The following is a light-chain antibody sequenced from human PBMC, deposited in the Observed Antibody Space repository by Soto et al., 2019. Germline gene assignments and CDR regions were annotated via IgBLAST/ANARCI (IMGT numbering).Light chain of an antibody. CDR2: WAS. Sequence: DIVITHSPDSLPVSLGERATINCNASSSVLYSSNNKNYLAWYQQKPGQPPKLLIYWASTRESGVPDRFSGSGSGTDFTLAISSLQAEDVAVYYCQQYYSTPPTFGQGTKVDI. J-gene: IGKJ1*01. V-gene: IGKV4-1*01. CDR3: QQYYSTPPT. CDR1: SSVLYSSNNKNY.